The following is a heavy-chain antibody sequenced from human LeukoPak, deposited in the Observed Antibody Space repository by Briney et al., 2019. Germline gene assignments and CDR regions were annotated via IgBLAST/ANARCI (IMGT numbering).Heavy chain of an antibody. CDR1: GFTFSSYS. V-gene: IGHV3-48*01. Sequence: GGSLRLSCAASGFTFSSYSMNWVRQAPGKGLEWVSYISSSSSSIYYADSVKGRFTISRDNSKNTLYLQMNSLRAEDTAVYYCAKGGMRPPTSRYYDSSGYLFGWGQGTLVTVSS. CDR2: ISSSSSSI. CDR3: AKGGMRPPTSRYYDSSGYLFG. D-gene: IGHD3-22*01. J-gene: IGHJ4*02.